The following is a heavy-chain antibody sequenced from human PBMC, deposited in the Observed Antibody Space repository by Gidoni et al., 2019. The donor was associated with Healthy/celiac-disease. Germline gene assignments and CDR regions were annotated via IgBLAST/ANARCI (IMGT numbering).Heavy chain of an antibody. V-gene: IGHV3-43*01. CDR3: AKDLQTYYDILTGSFGVGGVDV. J-gene: IGHJ6*02. CDR2: ISWDGGST. Sequence: EVQLVESGGVVIQPGGSLRLSCAASGFTFDDYTMHWVRQAPGKGLEWVSLISWDGGSTYYADSVKGRFTISRDNSKNSLFLQMNSLRTEDTALYYCAKDLQTYYDILTGSFGVGGVDVWGQGTTVTVSS. D-gene: IGHD3-9*01. CDR1: GFTFDDYT.